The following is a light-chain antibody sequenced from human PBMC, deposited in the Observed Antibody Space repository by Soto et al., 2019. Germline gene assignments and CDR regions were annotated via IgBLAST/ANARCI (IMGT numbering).Light chain of an antibody. CDR2: EVS. Sequence: QSALTQPASVSGSPGQSITISCTGTSSDVGGYKYVSWYQQHPGKAPKLMIYEVSNRPSGVSNRFPGSKSGNMASLTISGLQAEDEADYCCSSYTSSSPCVFGTGTKVTVL. J-gene: IGLJ1*01. CDR3: SSYTSSSPCV. CDR1: SSDVGGYKY. V-gene: IGLV2-14*01.